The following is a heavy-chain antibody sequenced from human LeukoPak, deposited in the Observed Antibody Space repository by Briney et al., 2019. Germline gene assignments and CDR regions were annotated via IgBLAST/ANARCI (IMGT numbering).Heavy chain of an antibody. J-gene: IGHJ4*02. Sequence: GESLKISCKGSGYSFSTYWIGWVRQTPGKGLEWMGIIYPGDSDARYSPSFQGQVTISADKSISTAYLQWSSLKAADTAMYYCVRMTGVAGSFDYWGQGTLVTVSS. V-gene: IGHV5-51*01. CDR1: GYSFSTYW. CDR3: VRMTGVAGSFDY. CDR2: IYPGDSDA. D-gene: IGHD6-19*01.